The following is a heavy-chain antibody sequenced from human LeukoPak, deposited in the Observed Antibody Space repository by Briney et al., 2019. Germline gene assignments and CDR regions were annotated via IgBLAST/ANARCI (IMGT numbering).Heavy chain of an antibody. D-gene: IGHD3-3*01. CDR3: TIFGVVIRPYFDY. J-gene: IGHJ4*02. CDR1: GFTFSNYA. CDR2: ISGSGGST. Sequence: GGSLRLSCAASGFTFSNYAMNWVRQAPGKGLEWVSAISGSGGSTYYADSVKGRFTISRDNSKNTLYLQMNSLRAEDTAVYYCTIFGVVIRPYFDYWGQGTLVTVSS. V-gene: IGHV3-23*01.